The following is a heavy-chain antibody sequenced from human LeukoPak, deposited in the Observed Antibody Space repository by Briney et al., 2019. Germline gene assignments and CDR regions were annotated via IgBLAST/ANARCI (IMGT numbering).Heavy chain of an antibody. D-gene: IGHD3-22*01. CDR1: GDSPSDYY. J-gene: IGHJ4*02. Sequence: SGTLSLTCSGDSPSDYYWNWIRQPAGKGPEWIGRIYASGSTNYNPSLKSRVNTSRNRFSLSLSSVTAADTAVYYCARARYDSSGYYYFDFWGQGILVTVSS. V-gene: IGHV4-4*07. CDR2: IYASGST. CDR3: ARARYDSSGYYYFDF.